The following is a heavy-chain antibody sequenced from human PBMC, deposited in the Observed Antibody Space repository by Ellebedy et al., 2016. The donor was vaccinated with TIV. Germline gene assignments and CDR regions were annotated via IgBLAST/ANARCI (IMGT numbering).Heavy chain of an antibody. CDR1: GGTFSSYA. J-gene: IGHJ4*02. CDR3: ARGFRYGSGRWPLDY. D-gene: IGHD4-23*01. Sequence: AASVKVSCKASGGTFSSYAISWVRQAPGQGLEWMGWISAYNGNTNYAQKLQGRVTMTIDTSTSTGYMELRSLRSDDTAVYYCARGFRYGSGRWPLDYWGQGTLVTVSS. CDR2: ISAYNGNT. V-gene: IGHV1-18*01.